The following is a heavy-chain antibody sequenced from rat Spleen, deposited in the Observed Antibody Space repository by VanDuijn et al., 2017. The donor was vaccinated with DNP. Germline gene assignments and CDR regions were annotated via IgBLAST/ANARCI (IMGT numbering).Heavy chain of an antibody. V-gene: IGHV5-20*01. Sequence: EVQLVESGGGLVQPGRSLKLSCAASGFTFSDYYMAWVRQAPTKGLEWVASISYDGGSTYYRDSVKGRFTVSRDNAKSSLYLQMNSLKSEDTATYYCARPSNLYAMDAWGQGTSVTVSS. J-gene: IGHJ4*01. CDR3: ARPSNLYAMDA. D-gene: IGHD3-4*01. CDR1: GFTFSDYY. CDR2: ISYDGGST.